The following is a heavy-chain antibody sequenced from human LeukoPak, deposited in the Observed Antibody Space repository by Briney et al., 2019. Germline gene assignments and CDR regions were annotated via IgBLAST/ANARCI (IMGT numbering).Heavy chain of an antibody. V-gene: IGHV4-34*01. D-gene: IGHD3-16*01. CDR3: ARDKIWRGFGFFDY. Sequence: PSETLSLTCAVYGGSFSGYYWSWIRQPPGKGLEWIGEINHSGSTNYNPSLKSRVTISVDTSKNQFSLKLSSVTAADMAVYYCARDKIWRGFGFFDYWGQGTLVTVSS. CDR1: GGSFSGYY. CDR2: INHSGST. J-gene: IGHJ4*02.